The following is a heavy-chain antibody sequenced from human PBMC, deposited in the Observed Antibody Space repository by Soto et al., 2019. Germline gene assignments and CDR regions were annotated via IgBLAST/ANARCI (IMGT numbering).Heavy chain of an antibody. CDR3: ANYWSWYTRYFDY. CDR2: ISGSGGST. CDR1: GFTFGSYA. J-gene: IGHJ4*02. D-gene: IGHD2-2*02. Sequence: GGSLRLSCAASGFTFGSYAMSWVRQAPGKGLEWVSAISGSGGSTYYADSVKGRFTISRDNSKNTLYLQMNSLRADDTVVYYWANYWSWYTRYFDYWGQGNLVTV. V-gene: IGHV3-23*01.